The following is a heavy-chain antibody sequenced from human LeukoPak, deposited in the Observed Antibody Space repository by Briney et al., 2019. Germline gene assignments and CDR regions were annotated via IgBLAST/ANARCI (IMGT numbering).Heavy chain of an antibody. D-gene: IGHD5-18*01. Sequence: PGGPLRLSCAASGFTFSSYAMSWVRQAPGKGLEWVSAISGSGGSTYYADSVKGRFTISRDNSKNTLYLQMNSLRAEDTAVYYCARDDSYGYLEFGAFDIWGQGTMVTVSS. CDR1: GFTFSSYA. CDR2: ISGSGGST. CDR3: ARDDSYGYLEFGAFDI. V-gene: IGHV3-23*01. J-gene: IGHJ3*02.